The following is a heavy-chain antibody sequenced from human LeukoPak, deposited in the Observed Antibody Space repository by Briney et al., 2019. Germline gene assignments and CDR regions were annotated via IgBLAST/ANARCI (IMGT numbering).Heavy chain of an antibody. V-gene: IGHV3-7*01. CDR3: ARVYHYYDSSGHYPYFDY. CDR2: IKEDGSEK. CDR1: GFTFSSYW. D-gene: IGHD3-22*01. J-gene: IGHJ4*02. Sequence: GGSLRLSCAASGFTFSSYWMSWVRQAPGKGLEWVANIKEDGSEKYYVDSVKGRFTISRDHAKNSLYLQMNSLRAEDTAVYYCARVYHYYDSSGHYPYFDYWGQGTLVTVSS.